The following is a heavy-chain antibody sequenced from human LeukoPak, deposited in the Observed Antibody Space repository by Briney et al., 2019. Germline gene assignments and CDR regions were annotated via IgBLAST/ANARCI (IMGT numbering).Heavy chain of an antibody. J-gene: IGHJ4*02. CDR1: GGSFSGYY. Sequence: SETLSLTCAVYGGSFSGYYWSWIRQPPGKGLEWIGEINHSGSTNYNPSLKSRVTISVDTSKNQFSLKLSSVTAADTAVYYCARGPGYGDYESNPNESRTPYYFDYWGQGTLVTVSS. CDR2: INHSGST. D-gene: IGHD4-17*01. V-gene: IGHV4-34*01. CDR3: ARGPGYGDYESNPNESRTPYYFDY.